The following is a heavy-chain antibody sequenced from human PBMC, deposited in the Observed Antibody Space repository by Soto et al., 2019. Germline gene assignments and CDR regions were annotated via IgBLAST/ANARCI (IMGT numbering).Heavy chain of an antibody. Sequence: PGGSLRLSCTASGGTFSNYAMSWVRQAPGKRLERVSAIAVRGGSTFYADSVKGRFTISRDNSSNALYLQMNSLGIDDTAVYLCAKVEEKWRVYLVYWGQGT. J-gene: IGHJ4*02. D-gene: IGHD1-26*01. CDR1: GGTFSNYA. V-gene: IGHV3-23*01. CDR2: IAVRGGST. CDR3: AKVEEKWRVYLVY.